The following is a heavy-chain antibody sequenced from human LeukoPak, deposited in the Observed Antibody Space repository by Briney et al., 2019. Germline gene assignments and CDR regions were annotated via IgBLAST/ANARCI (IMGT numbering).Heavy chain of an antibody. J-gene: IGHJ4*02. CDR1: GFTFSSYG. Sequence: PGRSLRLSCVGSGFTFSSYGMHWVRQAAGKGLEWVAFIRHDGSNEYYADSVKGRFTVSRDNSKNPLFLQMNSLRVEEMAVYYCAKEVHPYDSGTYYFDYWGRGTLVTVSS. CDR2: IRHDGSNE. CDR3: AKEVHPYDSGTYYFDY. D-gene: IGHD3-10*01. V-gene: IGHV3-30*02.